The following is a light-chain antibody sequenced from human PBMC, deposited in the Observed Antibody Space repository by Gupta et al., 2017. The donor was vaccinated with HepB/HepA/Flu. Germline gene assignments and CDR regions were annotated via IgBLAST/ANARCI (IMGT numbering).Light chain of an antibody. CDR3: QQDGTSPPYT. J-gene: IGKJ2*01. Sequence: EIVLTQSPGTLSLSPGERATLSCRASQSVSGNYLAWYQQKSGQAPRLLISGASTRATGVPDRFSGRGYVTDFTLTITRLEPEDFAVYYCQQDGTSPPYTFGQGTTLEIK. CDR2: GAS. CDR1: QSVSGNY. V-gene: IGKV3-20*01.